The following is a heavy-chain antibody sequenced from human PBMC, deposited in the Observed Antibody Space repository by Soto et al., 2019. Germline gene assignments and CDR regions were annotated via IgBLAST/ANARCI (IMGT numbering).Heavy chain of an antibody. CDR3: ARSALQGAFDI. V-gene: IGHV6-1*01. CDR2: TYYRSRWYN. CDR1: GDSVSSNSVA. J-gene: IGHJ3*02. Sequence: SQTLSLTCAISGDSVSSNSVAWNWIRQSPSRGLEWLGRTYYRSRWYNDYAVSVKSRVSFNPDTSKNQFSLHLNSVTPEDTAVYYCARSALQGAFDIWGQGTTVTVSS.